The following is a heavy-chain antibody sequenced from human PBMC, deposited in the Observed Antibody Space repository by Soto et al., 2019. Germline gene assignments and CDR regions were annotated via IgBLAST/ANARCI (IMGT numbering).Heavy chain of an antibody. V-gene: IGHV1-69*13. Sequence: SVKVSSKASGGTFSSYAIRWLRQAPGRGLEWMGGIIPMFDAANYAQKFQGRVTITADESTSTAYIELISLTSDDTAVYYCARGYASKSYYYSVMDVWGQRTTVTV. J-gene: IGHJ6*02. CDR3: ARGYASKSYYYSVMDV. D-gene: IGHD3-10*01. CDR2: IIPMFDAA. CDR1: GGTFSSYA.